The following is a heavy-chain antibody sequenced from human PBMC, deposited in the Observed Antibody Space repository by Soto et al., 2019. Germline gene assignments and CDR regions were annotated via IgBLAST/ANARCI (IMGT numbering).Heavy chain of an antibody. D-gene: IGHD2-15*01. CDR3: SADRPDIGVGWWV. J-gene: IGHJ6*02. V-gene: IGHV1-58*02. CDR2: IVVASGQT. CDR1: GSGFISSG. Sequence: AAVKVSCKASGSGFISSGIQWVRQAHGQRLEWIGWIVVASGQTNYAQNFRGRVAITRDTSTATAYIELTGLTSEDTAVYFCSADRPDIGVGWWVWGQGTTVTV.